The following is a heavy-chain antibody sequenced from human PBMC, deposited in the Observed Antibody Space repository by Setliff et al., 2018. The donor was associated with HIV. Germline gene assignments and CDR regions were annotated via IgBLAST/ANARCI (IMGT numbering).Heavy chain of an antibody. Sequence: SETLSLTCTVSGGSLSSSSYYWGWIRQPPGRGLEWNGSIYYSGSTYYNPSLKRRVTISVDTSKNQFSLKLSSVTAADTAVYYCARVKHSSSWYDSPYYFDYWGQGTLVTVSS. CDR1: GGSLSSSSYY. CDR3: ARVKHSSSWYDSPYYFDY. CDR2: IYYSGST. D-gene: IGHD6-13*01. V-gene: IGHV4-39*07. J-gene: IGHJ4*02.